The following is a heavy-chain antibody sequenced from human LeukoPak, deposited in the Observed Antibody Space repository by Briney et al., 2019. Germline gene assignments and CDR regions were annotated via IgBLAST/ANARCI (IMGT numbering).Heavy chain of an antibody. CDR2: IIASNGNT. V-gene: IGHV1-18*01. CDR1: GHTFSTYG. D-gene: IGHD3-22*01. Sequence: ASVKVSCKASGHTFSTYGISWVRQAPGQGFEWMGWIIASNGNTKYAQKVQGRVTMTTDTSTSTAYMELRSLRSDDTAVYYCARVPGSRYYYDSSGYLDYWGQGALVTVSS. J-gene: IGHJ4*02. CDR3: ARVPGSRYYYDSSGYLDY.